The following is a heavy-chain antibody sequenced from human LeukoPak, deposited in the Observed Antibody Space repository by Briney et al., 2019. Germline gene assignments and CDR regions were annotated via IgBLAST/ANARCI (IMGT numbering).Heavy chain of an antibody. J-gene: IGHJ4*02. V-gene: IGHV3-30*02. D-gene: IGHD6-19*01. CDR1: GFTFSSYG. CDR3: ARDSNAVAGIDY. CDR2: IRYDGSNK. Sequence: GGSLRLSCAASGFTFSSYGMHWVRQAPGKGLEWVAFIRYDGSNKYYADSVKGRFTISRDNSKNTLYLQMNSLRAEDTAVYYCARDSNAVAGIDYWGQGTLVTVSS.